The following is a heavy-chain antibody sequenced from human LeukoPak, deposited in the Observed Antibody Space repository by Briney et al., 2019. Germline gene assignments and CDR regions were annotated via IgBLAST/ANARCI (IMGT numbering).Heavy chain of an antibody. Sequence: SQTLSLTCTVSGGSISSYYWSWIRQPPGKGLEWIGYIYYSGSTNYNPSLKSRVTISVDTSKNQFSLKLSSVTAADTAVYYCARGGYYYDSSGYWGAFDIWGQGTMVTVSS. D-gene: IGHD3-22*01. J-gene: IGHJ3*02. V-gene: IGHV4-59*01. CDR2: IYYSGST. CDR1: GGSISSYY. CDR3: ARGGYYYDSSGYWGAFDI.